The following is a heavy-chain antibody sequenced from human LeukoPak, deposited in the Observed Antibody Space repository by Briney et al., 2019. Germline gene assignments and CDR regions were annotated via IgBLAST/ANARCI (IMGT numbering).Heavy chain of an antibody. CDR2: IKEDGSEN. CDR1: GFTFSGYW. Sequence: QPGGSLRLSCAASGFTFSGYWMSWVRQAPGRGLQCVANIKEDGSENYYLDSVKGRFTISRDNAKNSLYLQMNSLRAEDTAVYYCARGVMCDNWGQGTLVTVSS. V-gene: IGHV3-7*04. D-gene: IGHD2-21*01. J-gene: IGHJ4*02. CDR3: ARGVMCDN.